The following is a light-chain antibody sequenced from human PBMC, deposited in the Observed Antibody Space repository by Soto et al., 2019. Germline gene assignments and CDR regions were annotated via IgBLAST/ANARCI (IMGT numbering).Light chain of an antibody. CDR3: SSYTSSSTLYV. V-gene: IGLV2-14*01. J-gene: IGLJ1*01. CDR1: SSDVGGYNY. Sequence: QSVLTQPASVSGSPGQSITISCTGTSSDVGGYNYVSWYQQHPGKAPKIMIDDVSNRTSGVSNRFSGAKSGNTASLTISGLQAEDEADYYCSSYTSSSTLYVFGTGTKVTVL. CDR2: DVS.